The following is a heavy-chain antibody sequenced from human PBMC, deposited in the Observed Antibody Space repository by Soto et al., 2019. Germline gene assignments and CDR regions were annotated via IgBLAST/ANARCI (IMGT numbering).Heavy chain of an antibody. V-gene: IGHV4-4*08. CDR1: GASISDYY. J-gene: IGHJ4*01. CDR3: ARTRNDGYFDS. D-gene: IGHD1-1*01. Sequence: SETLSLTCTVSGASISDYYWSWIRQPPGKELEWIGYIHSRGNTKYNPSLKSRVTLSLDTSKNQFSLTLNSVTAADTAVYYCARTRNDGYFDSWGQEPWSPSPQ. CDR2: IHSRGNT.